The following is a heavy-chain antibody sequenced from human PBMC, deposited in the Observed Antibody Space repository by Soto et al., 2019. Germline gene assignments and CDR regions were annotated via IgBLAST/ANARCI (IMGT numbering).Heavy chain of an antibody. CDR1: GFSLSTSGVG. Sequence: QITLKESGPSLVKPTQTLTLTCTFSGFSLSTSGVGVGWIRQPPGKALEWLALIYWNDDKRYSPSLKSRLTIAKDTSKNQVVLNMTNMHPVDTATYVSARRPRYSNYVDYWGQGTLVTV. CDR2: IYWNDDK. J-gene: IGHJ4*02. D-gene: IGHD4-4*01. CDR3: ARRPRYSNYVDY. V-gene: IGHV2-5*01.